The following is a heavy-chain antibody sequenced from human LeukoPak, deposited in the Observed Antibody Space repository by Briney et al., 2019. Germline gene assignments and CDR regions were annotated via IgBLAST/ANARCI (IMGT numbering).Heavy chain of an antibody. V-gene: IGHV3-30*02. J-gene: IGHJ4*02. CDR2: IRYDGSNK. CDR3: AKEQEMSAITSSFEY. Sequence: PGGSLRLSCAASGFTFSSYGMHWVRQAPGKGLEWVAFIRYDGSNKYYADSVKGRFTISRDSSKNTLYLQMNGLRAEDTAVYYCAKEQEMSAITSSFEYWGQGTLVTVSS. D-gene: IGHD5-24*01. CDR1: GFTFSSYG.